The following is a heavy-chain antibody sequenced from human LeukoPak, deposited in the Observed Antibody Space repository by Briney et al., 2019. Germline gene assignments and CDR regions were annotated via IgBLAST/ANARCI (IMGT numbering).Heavy chain of an antibody. Sequence: PGGSLRLSCAASGFTFSSYWMHWVRQAPGKGLVWVSRINSDGSSTSYADSVKGRFTMSRDNAKSSLFLQMNSLRAEDTAVYYCAREEATSGGDCYDYWGQGTLVTVSS. CDR2: INSDGSST. V-gene: IGHV3-74*01. CDR1: GFTFSSYW. J-gene: IGHJ4*02. CDR3: AREEATSGGDCYDY. D-gene: IGHD2-8*02.